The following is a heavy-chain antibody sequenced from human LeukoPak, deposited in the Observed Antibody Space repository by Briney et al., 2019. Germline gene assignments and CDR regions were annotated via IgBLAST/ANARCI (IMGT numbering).Heavy chain of an antibody. J-gene: IGHJ4*02. CDR3: ARGRKTTLTDFDY. CDR1: GVSISSYF. Sequence: SETLSLTCNVFGVSISSYFWTWIRQPPGKGLEWIGYVYDSGSTNYNPSLKSRVTISVDTSKNQFSLKLGSVTAADTAVYYCARGRKTTLTDFDYWGQGTLVTVSS. V-gene: IGHV4-59*01. D-gene: IGHD4-17*01. CDR2: VYDSGST.